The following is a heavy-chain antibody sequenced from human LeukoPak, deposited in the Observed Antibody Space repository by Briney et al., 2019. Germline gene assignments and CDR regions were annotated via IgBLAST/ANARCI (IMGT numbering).Heavy chain of an antibody. CDR3: AKAKITFGGVIVNPFDY. CDR2: ISGSGGST. D-gene: IGHD3-16*02. CDR1: GFTFSSYA. Sequence: GGSLRLSCAASGFTFSSYAMSWVRQAPGKGLEWVSAISGSGGSTYYADSMKGRFTISRDNSKNTLYLQMNSLRAEDTAVYYCAKAKITFGGVIVNPFDYWGQGTLVTVSS. V-gene: IGHV3-23*01. J-gene: IGHJ4*02.